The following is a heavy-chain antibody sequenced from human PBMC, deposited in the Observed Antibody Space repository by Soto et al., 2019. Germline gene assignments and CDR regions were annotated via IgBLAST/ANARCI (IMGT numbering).Heavy chain of an antibody. D-gene: IGHD6-19*01. V-gene: IGHV3-48*02. CDR2: ISSSSSTI. CDR1: GFTFSSYS. CDR3: ERDLSIAVAGSANWFDP. Sequence: GGSLRLSCAASGFTFSSYSMNWVRQAPGKGLEWVSYISSSSSTIYYADSVKGRFTISRDNAKNSLYLQMNSLRDEDTAVYYCERDLSIAVAGSANWFDPWGQGTLVTVSS. J-gene: IGHJ5*02.